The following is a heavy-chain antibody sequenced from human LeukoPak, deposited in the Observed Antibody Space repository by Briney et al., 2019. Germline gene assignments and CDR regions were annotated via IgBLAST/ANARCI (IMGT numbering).Heavy chain of an antibody. CDR3: ARDQRTTAIEYYYYYYMDV. D-gene: IGHD4-17*01. CDR2: IYTSGST. V-gene: IGHV4-61*02. Sequence: PSETLSLTCTVSGGSISSGSYYWSWIRQPAGRGLEWIGRIYTSGSTNYNPSLKSRVTISVDTSKNQFSLKLSSVTAADTAVYYCARDQRTTAIEYYYYYYMDVWGKGTTVTISS. CDR1: GGSISSGSYY. J-gene: IGHJ6*03.